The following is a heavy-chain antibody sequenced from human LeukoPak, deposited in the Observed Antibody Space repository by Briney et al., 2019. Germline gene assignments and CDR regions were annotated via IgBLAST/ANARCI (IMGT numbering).Heavy chain of an antibody. CDR2: ISAYNGHT. J-gene: IGHJ3*02. CDR1: GGTFSSYA. Sequence: ASVKVSCKASGGTFSSYAISWVRQAPGQGLEWMGWISAYNGHTDYAQNLQGRVTMTTDTSTSTAYMELRSLRSDDTAVYYCARDPRQYYDILIGSTPRAFDIWGQGTMVTVSS. CDR3: ARDPRQYYDILIGSTPRAFDI. V-gene: IGHV1-18*01. D-gene: IGHD3-9*01.